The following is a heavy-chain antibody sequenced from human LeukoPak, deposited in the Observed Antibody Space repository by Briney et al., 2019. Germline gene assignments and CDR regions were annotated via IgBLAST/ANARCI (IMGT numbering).Heavy chain of an antibody. CDR2: ITGSGDTT. V-gene: IGHV3-23*01. CDR3: ARYRDGWTCSALEY. CDR1: GFPFSIYH. J-gene: IGHJ4*02. Sequence: GGSLRLSCAASGFPFSIYHMTWVRQAPGKGLGYVSTITGSGDTTYYADSVKGRFTISRDNSRNTLYLQMHSLRAEDTAVYFCARYRDGWTCSALEYWGQGTLVTVSS. D-gene: IGHD3-10*01.